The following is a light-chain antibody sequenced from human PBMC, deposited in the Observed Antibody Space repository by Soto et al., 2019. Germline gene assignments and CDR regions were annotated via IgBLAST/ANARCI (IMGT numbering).Light chain of an antibody. J-gene: IGKJ1*01. V-gene: IGKV3-20*01. CDR2: GAS. CDR3: QQYGNSPWT. CDR1: QSVSGSY. Sequence: EIVLTQSPGTLSLSPGEGATLSCRASQSVSGSYVAWYQQKPGQAPRLLIHGASSRATGVPDRFSGSGLGTAFTLTISRLEPEDFAVYYCQQYGNSPWTFGQGTKVDIK.